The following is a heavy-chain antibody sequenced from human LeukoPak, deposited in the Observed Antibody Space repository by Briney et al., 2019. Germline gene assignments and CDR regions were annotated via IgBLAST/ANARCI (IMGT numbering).Heavy chain of an antibody. CDR3: AKGVVGGRRDYYSYFDY. D-gene: IGHD3-22*01. Sequence: GGSLRLSCAASGFTFSRHDMNWVRQAPGKGLVWVAVISDSGGASNYADSVKGRFTISRDNSKNTLYVQMDSLRVDDTAVYYCAKGVVGGRRDYYSYFDYWGQGTLVTVSS. CDR2: ISDSGGAS. CDR1: GFTFSRHD. V-gene: IGHV3-23*01. J-gene: IGHJ4*02.